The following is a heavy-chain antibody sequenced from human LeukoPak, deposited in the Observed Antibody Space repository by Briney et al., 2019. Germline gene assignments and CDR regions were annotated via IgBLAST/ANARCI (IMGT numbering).Heavy chain of an antibody. V-gene: IGHV3-21*01. J-gene: IGHJ4*02. CDR3: AREEAIGSSWYHTYYFDY. D-gene: IGHD6-13*01. CDR1: GFTFSSYS. CDR2: ISSSSSYI. Sequence: GGSLRLSCAASGFTFSSYSMNWVRQAPGKGLEWVSSISSSSSYIYYADSVKGRFTISRDNAKNSLYLQMNSLRAEDTAVYYCAREEAIGSSWYHTYYFDYWGQGTLVTASS.